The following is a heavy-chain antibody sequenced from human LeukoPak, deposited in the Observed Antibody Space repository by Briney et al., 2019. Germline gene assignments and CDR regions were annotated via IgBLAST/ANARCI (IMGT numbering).Heavy chain of an antibody. Sequence: ASVKVSCKASGYTFTSYYMHWVRQAPGQGLEWMGVINPGGGSTTYAQKFQGRVTMTRDTSTSTVYMELSSLRSEDTAIYYCSSGVTAAGSPHWFDPWGQGTLVTVSS. V-gene: IGHV1-46*03. CDR2: INPGGGST. CDR3: SSGVTAAGSPHWFDP. CDR1: GYTFTSYY. J-gene: IGHJ5*02. D-gene: IGHD6-13*01.